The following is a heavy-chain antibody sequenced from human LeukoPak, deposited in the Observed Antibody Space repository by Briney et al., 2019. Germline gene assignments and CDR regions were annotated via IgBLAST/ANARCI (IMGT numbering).Heavy chain of an antibody. CDR1: GGSISSYY. J-gene: IGHJ4*02. V-gene: IGHV4-59*08. D-gene: IGHD6-19*01. CDR3: ARHDPDSSGWYFDY. CDR2: IYYSGST. Sequence: SETLSLTCTVSGGSISSYYWSWIRQPPGKGLEWIGYIYYSGSTNYNPSLKSLVTISVDTSKNQFSLKLSSVTAADTAVYYCARHDPDSSGWYFDYWGQGTLVTVSS.